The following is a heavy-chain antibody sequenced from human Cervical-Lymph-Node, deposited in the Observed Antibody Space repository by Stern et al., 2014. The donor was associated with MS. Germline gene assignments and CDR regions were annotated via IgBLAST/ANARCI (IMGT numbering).Heavy chain of an antibody. CDR3: AKDGRRVDIDVVSGGPGLLDN. J-gene: IGHJ4*02. Sequence: VQLVESGGGVVQPGKSLTLSCVASGFTFSSYGMHWVRQAPGKGLEWVATISYDGLNKKYVDSVKGRFTISRDTSSNTNTLYLQMSSLRTEDTAVYYCAKDGRRVDIDVVSGGPGLLDNWGQGTLVTVSS. CDR1: GFTFSSYG. CDR2: ISYDGLNK. D-gene: IGHD5-18*01. V-gene: IGHV3-30*18.